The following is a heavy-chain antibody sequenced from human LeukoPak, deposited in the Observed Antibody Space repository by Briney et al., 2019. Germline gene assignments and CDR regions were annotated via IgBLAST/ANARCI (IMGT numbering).Heavy chain of an antibody. V-gene: IGHV3-48*03. Sequence: PGGSLRLSCAASGFTFSSYEMNWVRQAPGKGLEWVSYISSSGNTIYYADSVKGRFTISRDNAKNSLYLQMNSLRAEDTAVYYCARESDIVVVGNFDYWGQGTLVTVSS. CDR2: ISSSGNTI. J-gene: IGHJ4*02. D-gene: IGHD2-15*01. CDR3: ARESDIVVVGNFDY. CDR1: GFTFSSYE.